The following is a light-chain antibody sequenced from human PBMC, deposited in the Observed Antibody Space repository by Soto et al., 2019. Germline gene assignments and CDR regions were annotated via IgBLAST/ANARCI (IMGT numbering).Light chain of an antibody. J-gene: IGKJ1*01. CDR3: QQYNGYTCL. CDR1: QSIGTW. Sequence: DIPMTQSPSTLSASVGGRVTITCRASQSIGTWLAWYQQKPGKAPNLLIYDASSLARGGPSRFSGGGSRTEFTLTITSLQPDDFGSYYCQQYNGYTCLFGQGTKVDIK. V-gene: IGKV1-5*01. CDR2: DAS.